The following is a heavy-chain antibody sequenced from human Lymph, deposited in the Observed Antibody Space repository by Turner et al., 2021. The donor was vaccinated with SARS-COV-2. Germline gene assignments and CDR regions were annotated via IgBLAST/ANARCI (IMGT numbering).Heavy chain of an antibody. J-gene: IGHJ5*02. CDR2: ISYDGSNK. CDR3: ARSSIAARSWFDP. V-gene: IGHV3-30-3*01. CDR1: GFTFSSYA. D-gene: IGHD6-6*01. Sequence: QVQLVESGGGVVQPGRSLMLSCAASGFTFSSYAMHWVRQAPGKGLEWVAVISYDGSNKYYADSVKGRFTISRDNSKNTLYLQMNSLRAEDTAVYYCARSSIAARSWFDPWGQGTLVTVSS.